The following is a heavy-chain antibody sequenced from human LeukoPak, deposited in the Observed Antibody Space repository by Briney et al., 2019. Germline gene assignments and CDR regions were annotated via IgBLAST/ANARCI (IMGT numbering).Heavy chain of an antibody. Sequence: GESLKISCKVAGYNFGAFWIGWVRQMPGKGLEWMGRIDPSDSYTNYSPSFQGHVTISADKSISTAYLQWSSLKASDTAMYYCARSATVTTGVPDYWGQGTLVTVSS. J-gene: IGHJ4*02. CDR1: GYNFGAFW. D-gene: IGHD4-17*01. CDR2: IDPSDSYT. V-gene: IGHV5-10-1*01. CDR3: ARSATVTTGVPDY.